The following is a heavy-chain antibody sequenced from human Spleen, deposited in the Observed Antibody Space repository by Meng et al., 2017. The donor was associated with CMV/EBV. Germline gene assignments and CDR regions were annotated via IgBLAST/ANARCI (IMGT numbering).Heavy chain of an antibody. CDR2: IIPILGIA. D-gene: IGHD3-3*01. J-gene: IGHJ4*02. Sequence: SVKVSCKASGGTFSTYTITWVRQAPGQGLEWMGRIIPILGIANYAQKFQGRVTITADKSTSTAYMELSSLRSEDTAVYYCARERALYDFWSGYLNYWGQGTLVTVSS. CDR3: ARERALYDFWSGYLNY. V-gene: IGHV1-69*04. CDR1: GGTFSTYT.